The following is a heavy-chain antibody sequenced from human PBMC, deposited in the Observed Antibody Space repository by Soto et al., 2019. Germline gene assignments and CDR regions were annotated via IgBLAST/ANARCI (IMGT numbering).Heavy chain of an antibody. V-gene: IGHV3-23*01. CDR1: GFTLSSFA. CDR3: AKSRLVRTSSYFDS. Sequence: GGSLRLSCAASGFTLSSFAMGWVRQAPGKGLEWVSDISASGSRSSYADFVRGRFTVSRDNSKNTLFLQMNRLSVDDTAVYYCAKSRLVRTSSYFDSWGQGALDTVSS. J-gene: IGHJ4*02. D-gene: IGHD3-10*01. CDR2: ISASGSRS.